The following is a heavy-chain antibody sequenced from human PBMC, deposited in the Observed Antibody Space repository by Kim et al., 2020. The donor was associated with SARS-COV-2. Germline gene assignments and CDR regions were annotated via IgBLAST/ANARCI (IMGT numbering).Heavy chain of an antibody. V-gene: IGHV3-15*01. Sequence: GGSLRLSCAASGFTFSNAWMSWVRQAPGKGLEWVGRIKSKTDGGTTDYAAPVKGRFTISRDDSKNTLYLQMNSLKTEDTAVYYCTTDIRAELLFGYYYYYGMDVWGQGTTVTVSS. J-gene: IGHJ6*02. CDR2: IKSKTDGGTT. CDR1: GFTFSNAW. CDR3: TTDIRAELLFGYYYYYGMDV. D-gene: IGHD2-21*02.